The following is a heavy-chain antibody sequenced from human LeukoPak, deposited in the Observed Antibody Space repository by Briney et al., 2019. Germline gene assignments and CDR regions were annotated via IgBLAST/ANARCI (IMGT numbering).Heavy chain of an antibody. CDR3: AKVQTDYYGSGSDY. Sequence: PGGSLRLSCAASGFTFSSYAMSWVRQAPGKGLEWVSAISGSGGSTYYADSVKGRFTISRDNSKNTLYLQMNSLRAEDTAVYYCAKVQTDYYGSGSDYWGQGTLVTVSS. V-gene: IGHV3-23*01. CDR2: ISGSGGST. D-gene: IGHD3-10*01. CDR1: GFTFSSYA. J-gene: IGHJ4*02.